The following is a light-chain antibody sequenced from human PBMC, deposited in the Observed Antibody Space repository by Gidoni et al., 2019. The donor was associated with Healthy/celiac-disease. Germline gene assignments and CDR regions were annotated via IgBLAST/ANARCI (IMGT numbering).Light chain of an antibody. V-gene: IGKV4-1*01. CDR3: QEYYSPLSWT. Sequence: DIVMTQSPDSLAVSLGERATINCKSSQSVLYSYNNKNYLAWYQQKPGQPPKLLIYWASTRESGVPDRFSGSGSGTDFTLTISSLQAEDVAVYYWQEYYSPLSWTFGQGTKVEIK. CDR2: WAS. CDR1: QSVLYSYNNKNY. J-gene: IGKJ1*01.